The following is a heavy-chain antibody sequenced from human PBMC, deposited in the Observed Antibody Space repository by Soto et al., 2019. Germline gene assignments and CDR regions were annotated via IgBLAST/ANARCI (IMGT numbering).Heavy chain of an antibody. Sequence: SVKVSCKASGGTFSNYAISWVRQAPGQGLEWMGGIIPMFGKPNYAQKFQGRVTITADDSTNTAYMELTSLRSEDTAIYYCARDSGSFYSSGWYDNWGQGTPVTVSS. V-gene: IGHV1-69*13. D-gene: IGHD3-22*01. CDR1: GGTFSNYA. CDR3: ARDSGSFYSSGWYDN. CDR2: IIPMFGKP. J-gene: IGHJ5*02.